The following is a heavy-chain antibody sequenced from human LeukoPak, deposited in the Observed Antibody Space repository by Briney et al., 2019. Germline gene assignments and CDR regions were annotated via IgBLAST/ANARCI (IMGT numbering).Heavy chain of an antibody. V-gene: IGHV4-30-2*01. CDR2: IYHSGST. J-gene: IGHJ4*02. Sequence: SETLSLTCTVSGGSISSGGYYWSWLRQPPGKGLEWIGYIYHSGSTYYNPSLKSRVTISVDRSKNQFSLKLSSVTAADTAVYYCARVSGDIVLMVYAFFDYWGQGTLVTVSS. CDR3: ARVSGDIVLMVYAFFDY. D-gene: IGHD2-8*01. CDR1: GGSISSGGYY.